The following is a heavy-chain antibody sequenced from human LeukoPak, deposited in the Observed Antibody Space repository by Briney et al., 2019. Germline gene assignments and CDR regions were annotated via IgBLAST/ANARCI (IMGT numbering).Heavy chain of an antibody. CDR2: INTNTGNP. CDR3: GRDPKLGIRGYTYGYIDH. V-gene: IGHV7-4-1*02. J-gene: IGHJ4*02. D-gene: IGHD5-18*01. Sequence: ASVKVSCKTSGYTFTNNAINWVRQAPGQGLEWMGWINTNTGNPSYAQGFFTGRYVFSLDTSASPPYLQINGLKADDTAVYYCGRDPKLGIRGYTYGYIDHWGQGTLLTVAS. CDR1: GYTFTNNA.